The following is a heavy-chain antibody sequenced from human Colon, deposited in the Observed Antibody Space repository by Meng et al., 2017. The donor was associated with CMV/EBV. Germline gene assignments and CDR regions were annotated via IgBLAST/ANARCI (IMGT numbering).Heavy chain of an antibody. J-gene: IGHJ4*02. Sequence: LSCAAFGFPFTNAAMTWVRQASGKGLEWIGRIKSKIDGGKIDYAAPVRGRFAISRDDSKATVYLQIDTLEIEDTGMYYCTTLLRGFWGQGTLVTVSS. CDR2: IKSKIDGGKI. D-gene: IGHD2-15*01. CDR1: GFPFTNAA. CDR3: TTLLRGF. V-gene: IGHV3-15*01.